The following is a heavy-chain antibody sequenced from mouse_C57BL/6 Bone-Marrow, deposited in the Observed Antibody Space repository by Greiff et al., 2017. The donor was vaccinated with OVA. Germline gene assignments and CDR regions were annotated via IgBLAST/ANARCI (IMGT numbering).Heavy chain of an antibody. CDR3: ARYKGRVAVDYFDY. J-gene: IGHJ2*01. CDR1: GFTFTNYY. D-gene: IGHD1-1*01. Sequence: EVQRVESGGGLVQPGASLSLSCAASGFTFTNYYMSWVRQPPGKALEWLAFIRNKPNGSTTEYSASVKGRFTISRDTSQSILYLQMNALRADDSATYYCARYKGRVAVDYFDYWGQGTALTVSS. CDR2: IRNKPNGSTT. V-gene: IGHV7-3*01.